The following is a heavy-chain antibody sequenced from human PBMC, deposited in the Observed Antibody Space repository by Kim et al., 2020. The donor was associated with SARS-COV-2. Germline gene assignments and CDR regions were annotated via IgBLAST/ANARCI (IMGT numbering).Heavy chain of an antibody. CDR2: IRSKANSYAT. D-gene: IGHD4-17*01. V-gene: IGHV3-73*01. J-gene: IGHJ4*02. CDR1: GFTFSGSA. Sequence: GGSLRLSCAASGFTFSGSAMHWVRQASGKGLEWVGRIRSKANSYATAYAASVKGRFTISRDDSKNTAYLQMNSLKTEDTAVYYCTRPISYGDYVSYWGQGTLVTVSS. CDR3: TRPISYGDYVSY.